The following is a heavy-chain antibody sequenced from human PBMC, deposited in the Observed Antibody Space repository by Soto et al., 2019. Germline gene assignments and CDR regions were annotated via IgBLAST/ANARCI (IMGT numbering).Heavy chain of an antibody. CDR2: IYPADSDT. D-gene: IGHD6-19*01. J-gene: IGHJ3*02. V-gene: IGHV5-51*01. CDR1: GYSFTSYW. CDR3: ARLYSSGWNRAFDI. Sequence: PGASLKISCKGSGYSFTSYWIAWVRQMPGKGLEWMGIIYPADSDTRYSPSFRGQVTISADRSISTAFLQWSSLKASDTAVYYCARLYSSGWNRAFDIWGQGTMVTVSS.